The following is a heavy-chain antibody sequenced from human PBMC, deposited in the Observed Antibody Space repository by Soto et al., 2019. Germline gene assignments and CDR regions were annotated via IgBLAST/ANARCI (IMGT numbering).Heavy chain of an antibody. CDR1: GGSTSSVTC. CDR2: IFHNGNT. CDR3: ASRTYAMDV. J-gene: IGHJ6*02. Sequence: QLQLQESGPGRVKPSGTLSLTCAVSGGSTSSVTCWSWVRKPPGKGLGWIGEIFHNGNTYSNPSLTGRVTMSVDKSKNQFSLNLNSVTAADTAVYYCASRTYAMDVWGQGTTVTVSS. V-gene: IGHV4-4*02.